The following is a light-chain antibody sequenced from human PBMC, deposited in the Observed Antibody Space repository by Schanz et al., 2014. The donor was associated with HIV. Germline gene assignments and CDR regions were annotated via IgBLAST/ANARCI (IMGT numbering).Light chain of an antibody. J-gene: IGKJ2*01. CDR1: QGINNY. Sequence: DIQLTQSPSFLSASVGDRVTITCRASQGINNYLAWYQQKPGKAPKLLISGAITLQSGVPSRFSGSGAGTEFTLTISSLQPEDFATYYCQQYNDGSYTFGQGTKLEIK. CDR3: QQYNDGSYT. CDR2: GAI. V-gene: IGKV1-9*01.